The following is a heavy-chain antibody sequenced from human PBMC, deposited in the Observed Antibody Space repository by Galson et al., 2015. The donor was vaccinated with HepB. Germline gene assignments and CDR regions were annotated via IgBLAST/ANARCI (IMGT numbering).Heavy chain of an antibody. J-gene: IGHJ6*02. V-gene: IGHV3-11*03. CDR2: ISSTSTYT. D-gene: IGHD3-3*01. Sequence: SLRLSCAASGFTFSDYYMGWIRQAPGKGLEWISFISSTSTYTKYADSVKGRFTISRDNVKNSLYLQMNSLRADDTAVYYCARPNERDFWSSYYYYYAMDVWGLGTTVTVSS. CDR3: ARPNERDFWSSYYYYYAMDV. CDR1: GFTFSDYY.